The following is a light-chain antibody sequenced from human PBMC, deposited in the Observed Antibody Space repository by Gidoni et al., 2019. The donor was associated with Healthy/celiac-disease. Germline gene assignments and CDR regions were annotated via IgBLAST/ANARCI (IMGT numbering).Light chain of an antibody. V-gene: IGKV3-11*01. Sequence: EIVFTQSPATLSLSPGERVTLSCRASQSVSSYLAWYQQKPGQAPRLLIYDASNRATGIPARFSGSGSGTDFTLTISSLEPEDFAVYYCQQRSNWPQYTFGQGTKLEIK. CDR3: QQRSNWPQYT. CDR2: DAS. CDR1: QSVSSY. J-gene: IGKJ2*01.